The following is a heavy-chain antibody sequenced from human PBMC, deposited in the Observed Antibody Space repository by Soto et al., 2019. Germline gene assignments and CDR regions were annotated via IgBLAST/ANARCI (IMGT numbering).Heavy chain of an antibody. V-gene: IGHV4-59*12. J-gene: IGHJ4*02. D-gene: IGHD6-19*01. CDR3: ARGPWPIAVAGL. Sequence: PSETLSLTCTVSGDSISSYYWSWIRQPPGKGLEWIGEINYSGSTNYNPSLKSRVTISVDTSKNQFYLKLSSVTAEDTAVYYCARGPWPIAVAGLWGQGTLVTVSS. CDR1: GDSISSYY. CDR2: INYSGST.